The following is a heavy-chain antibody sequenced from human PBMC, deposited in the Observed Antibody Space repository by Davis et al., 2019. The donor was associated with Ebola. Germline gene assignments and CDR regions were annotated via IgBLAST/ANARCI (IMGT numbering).Heavy chain of an antibody. J-gene: IGHJ4*02. V-gene: IGHV3-7*01. CDR2: IKQDGSEK. Sequence: GESLKISCAASGFTFSSYAMHWVRQAPGKGLEWVANIKQDGSEKYYVDSVKGRFTISRDNAKNSLYLQMNSLRAEDTAVYYCATHPRDHYYDSSGPGCWGQGTLVTVSS. CDR1: GFTFSSYA. CDR3: ATHPRDHYYDSSGPGC. D-gene: IGHD3-22*01.